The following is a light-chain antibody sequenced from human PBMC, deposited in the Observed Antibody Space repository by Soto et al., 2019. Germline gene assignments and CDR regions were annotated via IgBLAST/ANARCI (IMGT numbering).Light chain of an antibody. CDR3: PLANGVLIT. CDR1: QGISSR. CDR2: AAS. Sequence: DIKVTQSPSSVSAYIGDRVTITCRASQGISSRLAWYQQKPGKAPNLLIYAASSLQSGVPPRFSGRGSGTEFTLTISSLQPEDFTTYYSPLANGVLITSAHGTRLAIK. V-gene: IGKV1-12*01. J-gene: IGKJ5*01.